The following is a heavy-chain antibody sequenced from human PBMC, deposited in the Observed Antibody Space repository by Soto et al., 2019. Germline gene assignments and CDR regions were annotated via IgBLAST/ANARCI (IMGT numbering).Heavy chain of an antibody. CDR1: GFTFSSYA. J-gene: IGHJ4*02. V-gene: IGHV3-23*01. D-gene: IGHD1-7*01. CDR3: AKGKITGTTIPRSFDY. Sequence: GGSLRLSCAASGFTFSSYAMSWVRQAPGKGLEWVSAISGSGGSTYYADSVKGRFTISRDNSKNTLYLQMNSLRAEDTAVYYCAKGKITGTTIPRSFDYWGQGTLVTVSS. CDR2: ISGSGGST.